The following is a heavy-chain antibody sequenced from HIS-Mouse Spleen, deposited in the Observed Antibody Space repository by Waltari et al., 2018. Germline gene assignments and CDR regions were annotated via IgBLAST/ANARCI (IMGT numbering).Heavy chain of an antibody. CDR3: AREGSFYYFDY. CDR2: ISYDGSNK. J-gene: IGHJ4*02. Sequence: QVQLVESGGGVVQPGRSLRLSCAASGFPFRSYPMHWVRQAPGKGLEWVAVISYDGSNKYYADSVKGRFTISRDNSKNTLYLQMNSLRAEDTAVYYCAREGSFYYFDYWGQGTLVTVSS. CDR1: GFPFRSYP. D-gene: IGHD6-13*01. V-gene: IGHV3-30-3*01.